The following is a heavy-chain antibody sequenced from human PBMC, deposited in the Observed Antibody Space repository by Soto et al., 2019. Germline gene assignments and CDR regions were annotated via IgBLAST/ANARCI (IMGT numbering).Heavy chain of an antibody. Sequence: GGSLRLSCAASGFTFSSYAMSWVRQAPGKGLEWVSAISGSGGSTYYADSVKGRFTISRDNSKNTLYLQMNSLRAEDTALYYCAKGVRIVVVPAALPLGAFDIWGQGTMVTVSS. CDR3: AKGVRIVVVPAALPLGAFDI. D-gene: IGHD2-2*01. V-gene: IGHV3-23*01. CDR2: ISGSGGST. J-gene: IGHJ3*02. CDR1: GFTFSSYA.